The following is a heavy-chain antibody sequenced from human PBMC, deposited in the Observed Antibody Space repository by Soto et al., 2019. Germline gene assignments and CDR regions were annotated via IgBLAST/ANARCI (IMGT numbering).Heavy chain of an antibody. CDR1: GFSLNSNGVG. V-gene: IGHV2-5*02. CDR3: AHSRMHIHYFYNGMDV. Sequence: QITLKESGPTLVKPTQTLTLTCTFSGFSLNSNGVGVAWIRQSPGKALEWPAVIFWDDDQRYSPSLEGRLTITKDTSKNQVVLTLANVGPVDAGTYFCAHSRMHIHYFYNGMDVWGQGTTVTVS. CDR2: IFWDDDQ. J-gene: IGHJ6*02.